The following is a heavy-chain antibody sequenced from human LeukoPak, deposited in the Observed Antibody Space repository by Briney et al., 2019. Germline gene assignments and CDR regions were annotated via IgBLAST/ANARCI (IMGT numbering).Heavy chain of an antibody. CDR2: ISYDGSNK. CDR1: GFTFSSYG. D-gene: IGHD4-17*01. V-gene: IGHV3-30*18. CDR3: AKEYFVALRGYYYYYMDV. J-gene: IGHJ6*03. Sequence: PGGSLRLSCAASGFTFSSYGMHWVRQAPGKGLEWVAVISYDGSNKYYADSVKGRFTISRDNSKNTLYLQMNSLRAEDTTVYYCAKEYFVALRGYYYYYMDVWGKGTTVTVSS.